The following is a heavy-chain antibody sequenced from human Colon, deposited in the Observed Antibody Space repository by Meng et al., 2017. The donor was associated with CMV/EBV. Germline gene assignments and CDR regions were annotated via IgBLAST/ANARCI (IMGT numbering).Heavy chain of an antibody. V-gene: IGHV1-8*01. Sequence: ASVTVSCQASGYVFSAYDIHWVRQATGQGLEWMGWMNPNSGDTGYAQNFLGRVTMTWDTSRGTAYLELGSLRSEDTAIYYCARGRGYPVVRGSPLRTYSHYYGMDVWGQGTTVTVSS. CDR3: ARGRGYPVVRGSPLRTYSHYYGMDV. CDR2: MNPNSGDT. J-gene: IGHJ6*02. D-gene: IGHD3-10*01. CDR1: GYVFSAYD.